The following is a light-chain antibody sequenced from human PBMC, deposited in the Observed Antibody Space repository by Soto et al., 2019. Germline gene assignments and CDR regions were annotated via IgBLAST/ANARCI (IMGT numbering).Light chain of an antibody. CDR1: SSDAGGYNF. J-gene: IGLJ1*01. CDR3: TSYTSTSTLV. CDR2: EVR. Sequence: QSALTQPASVSGSPGQSITISCTGTSSDAGGYNFVSWYQQHPGKAPKLMIYEVRSRPSGVSNRFSGAKSGDTASLTISGLQAEDEADYYCTSYTSTSTLVFGTGTKLTVL. V-gene: IGLV2-14*01.